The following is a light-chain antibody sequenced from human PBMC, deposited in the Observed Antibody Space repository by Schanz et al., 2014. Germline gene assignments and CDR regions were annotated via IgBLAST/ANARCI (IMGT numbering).Light chain of an antibody. CDR1: QSVSSY. J-gene: IGKJ4*01. CDR3: QQRSNWPPLT. Sequence: EIVLTQSPATLSLSPGERATLSCRASQSVSSYLAWYQQKPGQAPRLLIYDASNRATGIPARFSGSGSGADFTLTISRLEPEDFAVYYCQQRSNWPPLTFGGGTKVEFK. CDR2: DAS. V-gene: IGKV3-11*01.